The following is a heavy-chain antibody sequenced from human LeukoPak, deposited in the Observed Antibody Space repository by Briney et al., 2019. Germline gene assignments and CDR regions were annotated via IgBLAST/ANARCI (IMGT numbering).Heavy chain of an antibody. J-gene: IGHJ3*02. D-gene: IGHD1-26*01. CDR2: IYHSGST. Sequence: SETLSLTCTVSGYSISSGYYWGWIRQPPGKGLERIGSIYHSGSTYYNPSLKSRVTISIDTSKNQFSLKLTSVTAADTAVYYCAGYSGSYSAFDIWGQGTMVTVSS. V-gene: IGHV4-38-2*02. CDR3: AGYSGSYSAFDI. CDR1: GYSISSGYY.